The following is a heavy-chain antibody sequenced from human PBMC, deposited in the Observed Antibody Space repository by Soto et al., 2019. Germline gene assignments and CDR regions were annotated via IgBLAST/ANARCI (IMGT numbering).Heavy chain of an antibody. CDR3: ASGLGDGYNLRWFDP. Sequence: KTSETLSLTCTVSGGSISSGGYYWSWIRQHPGKGLEWIGYIYYSGSTYYNPSLKSRVTISVDTSKNQFSLKLSSVTAADTAVYYCASGLGDGYNLRWFDPWGQGTLVTVSS. CDR1: GGSISSGGYY. V-gene: IGHV4-31*03. CDR2: IYYSGST. D-gene: IGHD5-12*01. J-gene: IGHJ5*02.